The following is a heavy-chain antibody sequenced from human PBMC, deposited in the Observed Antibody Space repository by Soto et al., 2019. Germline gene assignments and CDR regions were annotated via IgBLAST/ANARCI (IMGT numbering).Heavy chain of an antibody. CDR3: ARVFTVTAGLGP. Sequence: QVQLVQSGAEVKKPGASVKVSCKASGYTFTSYAMHWVRQAPGQRLEWMGWINAGNGNTKYSQKFQGRVTITRDTSASTAYMELSSLRSEDTAVYYCARVFTVTAGLGPWGQGTLVTVSS. V-gene: IGHV1-3*01. CDR1: GYTFTSYA. CDR2: INAGNGNT. J-gene: IGHJ5*02. D-gene: IGHD4-17*01.